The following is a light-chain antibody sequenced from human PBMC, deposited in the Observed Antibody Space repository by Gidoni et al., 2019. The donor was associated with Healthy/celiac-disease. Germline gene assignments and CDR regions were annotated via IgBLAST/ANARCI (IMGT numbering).Light chain of an antibody. CDR3: QQRSNWSWT. CDR1: QSVSSY. V-gene: IGKV3-11*01. J-gene: IGKJ1*01. CDR2: DAS. Sequence: EIVLTQSPATLSLSPGEGATLSCRASQSVSSYLAWYQQKPGQAPRLLIYDASNRAPGIPARFSGSGSGTDFTLTISSLEPEDFAVYYCQQRSNWSWTFGQGTKVEIK.